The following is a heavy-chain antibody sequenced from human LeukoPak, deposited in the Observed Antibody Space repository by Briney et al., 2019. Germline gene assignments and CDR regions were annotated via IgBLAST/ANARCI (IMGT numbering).Heavy chain of an antibody. J-gene: IGHJ4*02. CDR3: ARDPSDITIFGVDTDY. Sequence: GASVKVSCKASGYTFTSYGISWVRQAPGQGLEWMGWISAYNGNTNYAQKLQGRVTMTTDTSTSTAYMELRSLRSDDTAVYYCARDPSDITIFGVDTDYWGQGTLVTVSS. CDR1: GYTFTSYG. CDR2: ISAYNGNT. V-gene: IGHV1-18*01. D-gene: IGHD3-3*01.